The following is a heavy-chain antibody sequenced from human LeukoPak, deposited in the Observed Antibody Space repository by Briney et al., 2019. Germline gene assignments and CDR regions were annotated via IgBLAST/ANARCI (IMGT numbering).Heavy chain of an antibody. D-gene: IGHD6-6*01. J-gene: IGHJ3*02. CDR2: INHSGST. CDR1: GGSFSGYY. V-gene: IGHV4-34*01. CDR3: ARDRIAARPRAFDI. Sequence: PSETLSLTCAVYGGSFSGYYWSWIRQPPGKGLEWIGEINHSGSTNYNPSLKSRVTILVDTSKNQFSLKLSSVTAADTAVYYCARDRIAARPRAFDIWGQGTMVTVSS.